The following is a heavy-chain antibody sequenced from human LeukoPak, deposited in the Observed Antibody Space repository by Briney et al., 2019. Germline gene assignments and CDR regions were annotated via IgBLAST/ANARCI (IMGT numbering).Heavy chain of an antibody. CDR1: GGSISSNSYY. CDR2: IYYSGST. J-gene: IGHJ6*03. CDR3: ARHRKYQDYYYYYMDV. D-gene: IGHD2-2*01. Sequence: PSETLSLTCAVSGGSISSNSYYWGWIRQPPGKGLEWIGSIYYSGSTYYNPSLKSRVTISVDTSKNQFSLKLSSVTAADTAVYYCARHRKYQDYYYYYMDVWGKGTTVTISS. V-gene: IGHV4-39*01.